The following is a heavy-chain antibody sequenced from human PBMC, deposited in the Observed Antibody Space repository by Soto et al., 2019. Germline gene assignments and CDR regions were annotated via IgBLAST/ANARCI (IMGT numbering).Heavy chain of an antibody. CDR1: GGSISSGGYY. CDR2: IYYSGST. CDR3: AREWSYYFDY. Sequence: PSETLSLTCTVSGGSISSGGYYWSWIRQHPGKGLEWIGYIYYSGSTYYNPSLKSRVTISLDRSKNQFSLKLSSVTAADTAVYYCAREWSYYFDYWGQGTLVTVSS. D-gene: IGHD3-10*01. J-gene: IGHJ4*02. V-gene: IGHV4-31*03.